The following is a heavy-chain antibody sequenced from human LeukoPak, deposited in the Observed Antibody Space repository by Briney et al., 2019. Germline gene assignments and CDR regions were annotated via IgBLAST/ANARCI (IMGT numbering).Heavy chain of an antibody. CDR1: GYTFTGYY. CDR2: INPNSGGT. Sequence: ASVKVSCRASGYTFTGYYMHWVRQAPGQGLEWMGWINPNSGGTNYAQKFQGRVTMTRDTSISTAYMELSRLRSDDTAVYYCARVSPQRITIFGVVSLPFDYWGQGTLVTVSS. D-gene: IGHD3-3*01. V-gene: IGHV1-2*02. CDR3: ARVSPQRITIFGVVSLPFDY. J-gene: IGHJ4*02.